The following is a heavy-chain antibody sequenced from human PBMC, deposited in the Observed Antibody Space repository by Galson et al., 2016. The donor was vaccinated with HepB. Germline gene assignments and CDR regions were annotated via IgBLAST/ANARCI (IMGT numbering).Heavy chain of an antibody. Sequence: SLRLSCAASGFTFNSFAMHWVRQAPGKGLEWMTLISYDGSTQYYADSVKGRFTISRDNSKDTLYLLMNTVKPDDTAVYYCARSSLFRESFHPLGFWGQGTPVTVSA. J-gene: IGHJ4*02. CDR2: ISYDGSTQ. CDR1: GFTFNSFA. D-gene: IGHD3-10*02. CDR3: ARSSLFRESFHPLGF. V-gene: IGHV3-30*03.